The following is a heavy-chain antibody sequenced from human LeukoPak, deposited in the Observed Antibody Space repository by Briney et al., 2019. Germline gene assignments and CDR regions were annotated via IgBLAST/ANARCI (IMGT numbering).Heavy chain of an antibody. CDR2: ISAYNGNT. Sequence: GASVKVSCKASGYTFTSYGISWVRQAPGQGLEWMGWISAYNGNTNYAQKLQGRVTMTTDTSTSTAYMELRSLRSDDTAVYYCARDLYYGSGSYYIDYWGQGTLVTVSS. CDR3: ARDLYYGSGSYYIDY. J-gene: IGHJ4*02. D-gene: IGHD3-10*01. CDR1: GYTFTSYG. V-gene: IGHV1-18*01.